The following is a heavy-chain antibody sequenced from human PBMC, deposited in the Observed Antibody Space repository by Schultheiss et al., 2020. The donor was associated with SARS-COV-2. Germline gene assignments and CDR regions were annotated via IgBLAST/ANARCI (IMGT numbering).Heavy chain of an antibody. Sequence: GGSLRLSCAASGFTFSSYAMSWVRQAPGKGLEWVSYISSSGSTIYYADSVKGRFTISRDNAKNSLYLQMNSLRAEDTAVYYCAKETGVMVVARNWFDSWGQGTLVTVSS. J-gene: IGHJ5*01. CDR1: GFTFSSYA. CDR3: AKETGVMVVARNWFDS. V-gene: IGHV3-48*04. D-gene: IGHD2-15*01. CDR2: ISSSGSTI.